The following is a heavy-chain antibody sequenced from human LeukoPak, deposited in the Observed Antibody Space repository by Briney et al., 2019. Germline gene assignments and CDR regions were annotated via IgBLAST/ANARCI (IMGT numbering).Heavy chain of an antibody. D-gene: IGHD3-16*01. CDR2: ISGSGGST. J-gene: IGHJ6*03. V-gene: IGHV3-23*01. CDR3: AGYTGSYALHYMDV. CDR1: GFTFSSYG. Sequence: GGSLRLSCAASGFTFSSYGMSWVRQAPGKGLEWVSAISGSGGSTYYADSVKGRFTISRDNSKNTLYLQMNSLRAEDTAVYYCAGYTGSYALHYMDVWGKGTTVTISS.